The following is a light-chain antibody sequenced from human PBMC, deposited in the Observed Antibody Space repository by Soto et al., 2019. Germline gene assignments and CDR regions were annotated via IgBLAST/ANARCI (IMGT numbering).Light chain of an antibody. Sequence: LQMTHSPSTLSASAGARVTITVRASQSISAWLAWYQQKPGKAPKLLIYDASNLESGVPSRFSGSGSGTEFTLTISNLQPDDFATYYCQKYNNYSFICGPGTKGDIK. CDR3: QKYNNYSFI. CDR1: QSISAW. V-gene: IGKV1-5*01. CDR2: DAS. J-gene: IGKJ3*01.